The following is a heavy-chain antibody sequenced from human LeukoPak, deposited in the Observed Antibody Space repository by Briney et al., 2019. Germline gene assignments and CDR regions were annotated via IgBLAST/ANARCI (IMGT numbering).Heavy chain of an antibody. D-gene: IGHD3-10*01. J-gene: IGHJ4*02. V-gene: IGHV3-21*01. CDR2: ISGGSNYI. CDR1: GFIVSSYS. Sequence: PGGSLRLSCAASGFIVSSYSMNWVRQAPGKGLEWVSSISGGSNYIYYADSLKGRFTISRDNAKNPVYLQMNSLRAEDTAVYYCARDRRVLLWSGVTDYWGQGTLVTVSS. CDR3: ARDRRVLLWSGVTDY.